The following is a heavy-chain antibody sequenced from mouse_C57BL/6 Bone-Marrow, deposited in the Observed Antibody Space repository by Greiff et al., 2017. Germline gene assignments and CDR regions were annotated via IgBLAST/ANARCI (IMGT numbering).Heavy chain of an antibody. D-gene: IGHD2-12*01. Sequence: SGPVLVKPGASVKMSCKASGYTFTDYYMNWVKQSHGKSLEWIGVINPYNGGTSYNQKFKGKATLTVDKSSSTAYMELNSLTSEDSAVYYCARNDGGYYAMDYWGQGTSVTVSS. V-gene: IGHV1-19*01. J-gene: IGHJ4*01. CDR2: INPYNGGT. CDR3: ARNDGGYYAMDY. CDR1: GYTFTDYY.